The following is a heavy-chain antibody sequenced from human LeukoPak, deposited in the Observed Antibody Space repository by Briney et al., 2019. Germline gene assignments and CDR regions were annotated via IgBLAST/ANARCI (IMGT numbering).Heavy chain of an antibody. CDR2: LSGSGPST. J-gene: IGHJ4*02. Sequence: PGGSLRLSCAASGFTFSNYAMSWVRQAPGKGLEWVSTLSGSGPSTHYADSVKGRLTISRDNSKSTLYLQMNSLRAEDTAVYYCTTDTWYSAGHWGQGTLVTVSS. V-gene: IGHV3-23*01. D-gene: IGHD2-15*01. CDR1: GFTFSNYA. CDR3: TTDTWYSAGH.